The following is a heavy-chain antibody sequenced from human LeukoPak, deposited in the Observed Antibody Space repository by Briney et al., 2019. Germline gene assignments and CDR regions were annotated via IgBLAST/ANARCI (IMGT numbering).Heavy chain of an antibody. CDR1: GFTFSSYS. Sequence: GGSLRLSCAASGFTFSSYSVNWVRQAPGRGLEWVSSISGSASSTYYADSVKGRFTISRDNSKNPLYLQMNSLRAEDTAVYYCARQLRYFDWLPTELNYYFDYWGQGTLVTVSS. CDR2: ISGSASST. V-gene: IGHV3-23*01. J-gene: IGHJ4*02. CDR3: ARQLRYFDWLPTELNYYFDY. D-gene: IGHD3-9*01.